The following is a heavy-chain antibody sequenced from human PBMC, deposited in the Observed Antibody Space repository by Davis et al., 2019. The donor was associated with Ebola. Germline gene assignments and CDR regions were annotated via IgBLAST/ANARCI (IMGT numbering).Heavy chain of an antibody. CDR3: ARDEYQLLSVGSRNYYYGMDV. D-gene: IGHD2-2*01. V-gene: IGHV3-21*01. Sequence: GESLKISCAASGFTFSSYAMSWVRQAPGKGLEWVSSISSSSSYIYYADSVKGRFTISRDNAKNSLYLQMNSLRAEDTAVYYCARDEYQLLSVGSRNYYYGMDVWGQGTTVTVSS. CDR2: ISSSSSYI. CDR1: GFTFSSYA. J-gene: IGHJ6*02.